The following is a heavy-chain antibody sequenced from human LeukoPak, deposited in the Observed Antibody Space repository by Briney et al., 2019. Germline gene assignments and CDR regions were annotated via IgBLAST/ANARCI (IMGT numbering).Heavy chain of an antibody. Sequence: SETLSLTCTVSGGSISSYYWSWIRQPPGKGLEWIGYIYYSGSTNYNPSLKSRVTISVDTSKNQFSLKLSSVTAADTAVYCCARQQWLVPHFDYWGQGTLVTVSS. D-gene: IGHD6-19*01. J-gene: IGHJ4*02. CDR1: GGSISSYY. V-gene: IGHV4-59*08. CDR3: ARQQWLVPHFDY. CDR2: IYYSGST.